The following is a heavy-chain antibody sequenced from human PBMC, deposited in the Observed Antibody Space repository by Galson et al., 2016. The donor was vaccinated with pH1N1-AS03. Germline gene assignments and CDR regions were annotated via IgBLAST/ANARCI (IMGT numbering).Heavy chain of an antibody. J-gene: IGHJ1*01. CDR3: ASGYCSGGTCYSGYFQH. Sequence: SLRLSCAASGITFSNYGMNWVRQAPGKGLEWVSSISSSSSYIFYADSVQGRFTTSRDNAKDSLYLQMNSLRAEDTAVYYCASGYCSGGTCYSGYFQHWGLGTLVTVSS. CDR2: ISSSSSYI. CDR1: GITFSNYG. D-gene: IGHD2-15*01. V-gene: IGHV3-21*01.